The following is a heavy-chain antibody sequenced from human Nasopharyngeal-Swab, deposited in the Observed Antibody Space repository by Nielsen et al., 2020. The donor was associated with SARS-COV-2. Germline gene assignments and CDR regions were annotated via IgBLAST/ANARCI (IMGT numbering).Heavy chain of an antibody. CDR2: ISSSSSYI. D-gene: IGHD3-3*01. J-gene: IGHJ4*02. V-gene: IGHV3-21*01. CDR3: ARDGMEWYYFDY. Sequence: GESLKISCAASGFTFSSYSMNWVRQAPGKGLEWVSSISSSSSYIYYADSVKGRFTISRDNAKNSLYLQMNSLRAEDTAVYYCARDGMEWYYFDYWGQGTLVTVSS. CDR1: GFTFSSYS.